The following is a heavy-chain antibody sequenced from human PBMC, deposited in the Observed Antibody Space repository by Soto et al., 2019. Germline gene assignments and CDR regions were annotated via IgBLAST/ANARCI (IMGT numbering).Heavy chain of an antibody. D-gene: IGHD4-17*01. CDR2: ISSGSGTI. CDR1: GFTFSSYS. CDR3: AREAQVTTDYYYMDV. J-gene: IGHJ6*03. V-gene: IGHV3-48*01. Sequence: GGSLRLSCAASGFTFSSYSMNWVRQTPGKGLEWVSYISSGSGTIYYADSVKGRFTISRDNAKNSLYLQINSLRAEDTAVYYCAREAQVTTDYYYMDVWGKGTTVTVSS.